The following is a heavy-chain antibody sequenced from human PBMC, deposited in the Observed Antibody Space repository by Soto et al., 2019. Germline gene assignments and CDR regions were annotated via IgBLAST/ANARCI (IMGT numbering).Heavy chain of an antibody. CDR2: TYYRSKWLN. V-gene: IGHV6-1*01. J-gene: IGHJ4*02. CDR3: ARDRDSSGWFGFDY. Sequence: SQTLSLTCAISGDSVSTNIAAWNWIRQSPSRGLEWLGRTYYRSKWLNDYAVSVKSRIAINPDTSKNQFSLQLNSVTPEDTAVYYCARDRDSSGWFGFDYWGQGTLVTVSS. CDR1: GDSVSTNIAA. D-gene: IGHD6-19*01.